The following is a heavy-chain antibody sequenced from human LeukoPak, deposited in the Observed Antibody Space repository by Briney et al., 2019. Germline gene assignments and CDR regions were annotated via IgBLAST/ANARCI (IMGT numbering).Heavy chain of an antibody. Sequence: PSETLSLTCTVSGGSISSYYWSWTRQPPGKGLEWIGYIYYSGSTNYNPSLKSRVTISVDTSKNQFSLKLSSVTAADTAVYYCAGDDILTGLYYDMDVWGQGTTVTVSS. D-gene: IGHD3-9*01. V-gene: IGHV4-59*08. J-gene: IGHJ6*02. CDR2: IYYSGST. CDR1: GGSISSYY. CDR3: AGDDILTGLYYDMDV.